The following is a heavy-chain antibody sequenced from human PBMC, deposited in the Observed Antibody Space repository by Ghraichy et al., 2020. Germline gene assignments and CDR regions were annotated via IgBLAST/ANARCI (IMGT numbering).Heavy chain of an antibody. V-gene: IGHV4-39*01. J-gene: IGHJ4*02. D-gene: IGHD3-9*01. Sequence: SETPSLTCSVSGGSIARGTHYWGWIRQSPGKGLEWIGTIYYSGYTYYSPSLKNRLTLSVDTSKNQVSLKLASVIAADTAVYYCARQTHSTFNWPYHPYYLYFCGQGALFTVSS. CDR3: ARQTHSTFNWPYHPYYLYF. CDR1: GGSIARGTHY. CDR2: IYYSGYT.